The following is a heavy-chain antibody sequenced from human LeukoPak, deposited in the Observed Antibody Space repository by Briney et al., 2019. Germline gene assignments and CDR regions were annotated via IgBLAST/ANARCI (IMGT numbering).Heavy chain of an antibody. D-gene: IGHD2-2*01. J-gene: IGHJ5*02. CDR1: GFTLSNYD. Sequence: GGSLRLSCAASGFTLSNYDMNWVRQASGKGLEWVSSISTSSRYIYYKDSVRGRFTISRDDAKNSLYLEMNSLRAEDTAVYYCARADCSSSTCYLRRSWFDPWGQGTLVTVSS. V-gene: IGHV3-21*01. CDR2: ISTSSRYI. CDR3: ARADCSSSTCYLRRSWFDP.